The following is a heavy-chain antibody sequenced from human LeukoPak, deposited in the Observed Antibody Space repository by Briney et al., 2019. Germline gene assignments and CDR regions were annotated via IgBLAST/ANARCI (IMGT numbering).Heavy chain of an antibody. D-gene: IGHD6-19*01. Sequence: GASVKVSCKASGGTFSSYAISWVRQAPGQGLEWMGGIIPIFGTANYAQKFQGRVTMTEDTSTDTAYMELSSLRSEDTAVYYCATVAGTDWFDPWGQGTLVTVSS. CDR1: GGTFSSYA. V-gene: IGHV1-69*06. CDR3: ATVAGTDWFDP. CDR2: IIPIFGTA. J-gene: IGHJ5*02.